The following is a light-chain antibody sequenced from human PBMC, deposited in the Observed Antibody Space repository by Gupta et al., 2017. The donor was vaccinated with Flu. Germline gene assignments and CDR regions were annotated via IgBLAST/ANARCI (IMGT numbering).Light chain of an antibody. CDR3: PHWDTGTYVV. Sequence: QLVLTQSPSASASLGASVTLTCTLSSGYSSYVTAWHQQQPGTGPRYFMKVNSYGRYSNGAGIPVRFSASSSAAEPSLPISSPQSEDEADYYSPHWDTGTYVVFGGGTKLTVL. CDR1: SGYSSYV. V-gene: IGLV4-69*01. J-gene: IGLJ2*01. CDR2: VNSYGRY.